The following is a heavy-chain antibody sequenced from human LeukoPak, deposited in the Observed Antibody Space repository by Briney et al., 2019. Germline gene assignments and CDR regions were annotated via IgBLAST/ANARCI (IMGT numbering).Heavy chain of an antibody. J-gene: IGHJ5*02. Sequence: SETLSLTCTVSGGSISSYYWSWIRQPAGKGLEWIGRIYTSGSTNYNPSLKSRVTMSVDTSKNQFSLKLSSVTAADTAVYYCARGSGSYDVSRGNWFDPWGQGTLVTVSS. CDR3: ARGSGSYDVSRGNWFDP. CDR1: GGSISSYY. D-gene: IGHD3-10*01. V-gene: IGHV4-4*07. CDR2: IYTSGST.